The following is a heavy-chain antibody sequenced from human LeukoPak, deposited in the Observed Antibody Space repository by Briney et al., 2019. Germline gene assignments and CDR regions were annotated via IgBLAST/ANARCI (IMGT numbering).Heavy chain of an antibody. J-gene: IGHJ5*02. V-gene: IGHV4-39*07. CDR1: GGSISSSSYY. D-gene: IGHD3-9*01. CDR3: ARDIKSFDILTGYKWFDP. CDR2: IYYSGST. Sequence: SETLSLTCTVSGGSISSSSYYWGWIRQPPGKGLEWIGSIYYSGSTYYNPSLKSRVTMSVDTSKNQFSLKLSSVTAADTAVYYCARDIKSFDILTGYKWFDPWGQGTLVTVSS.